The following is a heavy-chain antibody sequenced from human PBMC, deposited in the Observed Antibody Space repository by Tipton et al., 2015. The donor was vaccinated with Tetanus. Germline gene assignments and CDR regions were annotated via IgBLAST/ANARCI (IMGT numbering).Heavy chain of an antibody. D-gene: IGHD3-3*01. CDR2: ICYSGST. CDR3: ARANYNFAKKGPFDS. Sequence: TLSLTCTVSGGSISNSNFYWSWIRQPPGKGLEWIGYICYSGSTYYNPSLKGRVTVSLDTSKNQFSLRLTSVTDADTAVYYCARANYNFAKKGPFDSWGQGTQVIVSS. V-gene: IGHV4-30-4*01. J-gene: IGHJ4*02. CDR1: GGSISNSNFY.